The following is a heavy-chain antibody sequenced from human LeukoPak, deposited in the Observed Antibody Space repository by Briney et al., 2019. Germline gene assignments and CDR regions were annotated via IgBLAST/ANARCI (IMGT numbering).Heavy chain of an antibody. V-gene: IGHV6-1*01. CDR1: GDSVSSNSAA. Sequence: PSQTLSLTCAISGDSVSSNSAAWNWIRQSPSRGLEWLGRTYYRSKWYNDYAVSVKSRITINPDTSKNQFSLQLNSATPEDTAVYFCASGGGIAAAGTGFDYWGQGTLVTVSS. CDR3: ASGGGIAAAGTGFDY. J-gene: IGHJ4*02. D-gene: IGHD6-13*01. CDR2: TYYRSKWYN.